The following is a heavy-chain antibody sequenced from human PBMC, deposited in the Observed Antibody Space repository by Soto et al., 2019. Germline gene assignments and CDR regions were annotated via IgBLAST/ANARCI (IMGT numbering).Heavy chain of an antibody. CDR3: ARDFGGKRSYYDSSAYEYYFDY. J-gene: IGHJ4*02. V-gene: IGHV1-18*01. CDR1: GYTFSSYG. CDR2: ISTYNGNT. Sequence: ASVKVSCKASGYTFSSYGISWVRQAPGQGLEGMGWISTYNGNTKYAQKLQGRVTMTTDTPTSKVYMELRSLRSDDTAVYYCARDFGGKRSYYDSSAYEYYFDYWGQGTLVTVSS. D-gene: IGHD3-22*01.